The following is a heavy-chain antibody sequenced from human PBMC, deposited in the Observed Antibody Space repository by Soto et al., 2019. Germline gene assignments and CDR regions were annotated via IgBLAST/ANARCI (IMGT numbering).Heavy chain of an antibody. Sequence: EVQLVESGGGLVQPGGSLRLSCAASGFTFSSYTMHWVRQAPGKGLEWVSSVTSTSTYIYYRDSLKGRPTISRDNAKNSLYLQMNRLGHGDTAVYYCEIDEDRERGDKGVDDGGQGTVVTVSS. D-gene: IGHD2-21*02. CDR1: GFTFSSYT. CDR2: VTSTSTYI. J-gene: IGHJ4*02. CDR3: EIDEDRERGDKGVDD. V-gene: IGHV3-21*01.